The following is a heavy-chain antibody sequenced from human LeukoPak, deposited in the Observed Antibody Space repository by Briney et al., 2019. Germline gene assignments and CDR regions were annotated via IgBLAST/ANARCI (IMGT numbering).Heavy chain of an antibody. J-gene: IGHJ6*03. V-gene: IGHV4-59*01. D-gene: IGHD1-1*01. Sequence: SETLSLTCTVSGGSISSYYWSWIRQPPGKGLEWIGYIYYSGSTNYNPSLKSRVTISVDTSKNQFSLKLSSVTAADTAVYYCARVILEAHFYYYYMDVWGKGTTVTVSS. CDR3: ARVILEAHFYYYYMDV. CDR1: GGSISSYY. CDR2: IYYSGST.